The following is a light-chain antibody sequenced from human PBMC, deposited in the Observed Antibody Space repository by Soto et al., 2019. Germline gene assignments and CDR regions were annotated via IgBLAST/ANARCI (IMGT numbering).Light chain of an antibody. V-gene: IGLV2-14*01. Sequence: QSALTQPASVSGSPGQSITMSCTGTSSDVGGYNSVSWYQQHPGKAPKLMISEVSNRPSGVSIRFSGSKSGNTASLTISGLQAEDEADYYCSSYTSTSTPWVFGGGTKLTVL. J-gene: IGLJ3*02. CDR3: SSYTSTSTPWV. CDR1: SSDVGGYNS. CDR2: EVS.